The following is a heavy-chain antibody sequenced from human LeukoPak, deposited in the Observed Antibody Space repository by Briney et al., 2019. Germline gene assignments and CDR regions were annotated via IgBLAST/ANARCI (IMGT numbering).Heavy chain of an antibody. D-gene: IGHD6-13*01. CDR3: ARECIVADYSEPDYFVY. CDR2: ISSNGCST. V-gene: IGHV3-64*01. J-gene: IGHJ4*02. Sequence: GGSLRLSCAASGYTFSSYAMHWVRQAPGKGLEYVSAISSNGCSTYYAHSVEGRFTISRDHSKNTLYLQLGSLRAEDMAVYYCARECIVADYSEPDYFVYWGQGTLVTVSS. CDR1: GYTFSSYA.